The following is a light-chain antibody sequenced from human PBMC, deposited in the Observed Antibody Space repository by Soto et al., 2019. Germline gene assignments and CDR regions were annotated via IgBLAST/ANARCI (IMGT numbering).Light chain of an antibody. CDR2: EVS. V-gene: IGLV2-14*01. Sequence: QSALTQPASVSGSPGQSITISCTGTSSDIGRYNFVSWYQHHPGKAPKLMIYEVSNRPSGISSRFSGSKSGITASLIISGLQAEDEADYYCCSYTKRSTLYVFGTGTKVTVL. CDR3: CSYTKRSTLYV. J-gene: IGLJ1*01. CDR1: SSDIGRYNF.